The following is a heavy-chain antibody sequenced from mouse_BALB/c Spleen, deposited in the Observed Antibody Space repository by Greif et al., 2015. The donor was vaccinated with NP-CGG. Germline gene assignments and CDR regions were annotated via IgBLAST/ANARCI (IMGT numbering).Heavy chain of an antibody. D-gene: IGHD2-14*01. CDR2: INPYNDGT. V-gene: IGHV1-14*01. J-gene: IGHJ2*01. CDR1: GNTFTSYV. CDR3: ARRRYDLYYFDS. Sequence: QLQQSGPELVKPGASVKMSCKASGNTFTSYVMHWVKQKPGQGLEWIGYINPYNDGTNYNEKFKGKATLTSDKSSNTAYMELSSLTSEDAAVYYCARRRYDLYYFDSWGQGTTLTVSS.